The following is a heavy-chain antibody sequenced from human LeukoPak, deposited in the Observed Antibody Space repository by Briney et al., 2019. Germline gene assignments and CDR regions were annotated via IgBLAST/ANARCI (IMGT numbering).Heavy chain of an antibody. CDR3: ARSADAAMALDY. D-gene: IGHD5-18*01. CDR1: GYIFTSYG. V-gene: IGHV1-18*01. Sequence: ASVKVSCKDSGYIFTSYGITWVRQAPGQGLEWMGWISAYNGNTNYPQNLQGRVTMTTDTSTTTVHMELRSLKYDDTAVYFCARSADAAMALDYWGQGTLVTVSS. J-gene: IGHJ4*02. CDR2: ISAYNGNT.